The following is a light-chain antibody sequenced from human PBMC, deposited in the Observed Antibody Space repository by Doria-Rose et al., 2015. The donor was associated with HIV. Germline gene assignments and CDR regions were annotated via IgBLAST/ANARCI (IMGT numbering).Light chain of an antibody. CDR2: DGS. CDR3: HQYGTSWT. Sequence: TQSPGTLSLSPGERATLSCRASQSFSSTYLAWYQRKPGQAPSLLIYDGSTRATGIPDGFSAGGSGTDFTLTINRLEPEDFALYYCHQYGTSWTFGQGTKVEI. V-gene: IGKV3-20*01. CDR1: QSFSSTY. J-gene: IGKJ1*01.